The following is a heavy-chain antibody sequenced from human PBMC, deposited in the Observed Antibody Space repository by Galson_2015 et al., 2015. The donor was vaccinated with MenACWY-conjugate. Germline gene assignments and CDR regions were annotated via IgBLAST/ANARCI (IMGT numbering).Heavy chain of an antibody. D-gene: IGHD3-10*01. CDR3: PRDSRATTVWGLNKRKTIDYYYGMDV. Sequence: SLRLSCAVSGFTVSSSYMTWVRQAPGKGLEWVSVIYSDGSTYNADSVKGRFTISRDNSKNTVFLQMTSLRAEDTAMYYCPRDSRATTVWGLNKRKTIDYYYGMDVWGQGTTVIVSS. CDR1: GFTVSSSY. J-gene: IGHJ6*02. V-gene: IGHV3-53*01. CDR2: IYSDGST.